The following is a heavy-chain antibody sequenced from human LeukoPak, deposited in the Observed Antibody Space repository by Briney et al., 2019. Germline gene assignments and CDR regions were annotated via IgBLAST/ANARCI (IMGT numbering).Heavy chain of an antibody. D-gene: IGHD3-3*01. V-gene: IGHV1-2*02. J-gene: IGHJ5*02. CDR2: INPNSGGT. CDR1: GYTFTGYY. CDR3: ARVLVPYDFWSGYSARWFDP. Sequence: GASVKVSCKASGYTFTGYYMHWVRQAPGQGLEWMGWINPNSGGTNYAQKFQGRVTMTRDTSISTAYMELSRLRSDDTAVYYCARVLVPYDFWSGYSARWFDPWGQGTLVTVSS.